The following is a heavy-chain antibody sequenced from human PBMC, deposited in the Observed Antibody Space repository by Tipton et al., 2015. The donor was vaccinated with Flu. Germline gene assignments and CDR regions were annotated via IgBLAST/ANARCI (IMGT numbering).Heavy chain of an antibody. CDR1: GFIFSDYW. Sequence: VQSGGGLVQPGGSLRLSCAASGFIFSDYWMAWVRQAPGKGLEWVANINYDGSTIYYVDSVKGRFTISRDNAKKSLYLQMNSLRAEDTAVYYCTRRLVEDWGQGTQVTVSS. J-gene: IGHJ4*02. CDR3: TRRLVED. V-gene: IGHV3-7*01. CDR2: INYDGSTI.